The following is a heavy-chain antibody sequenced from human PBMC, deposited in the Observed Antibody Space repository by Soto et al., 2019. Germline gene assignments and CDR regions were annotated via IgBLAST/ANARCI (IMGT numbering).Heavy chain of an antibody. CDR2: IYYSGST. J-gene: IGHJ4*02. V-gene: IGHV4-31*03. Sequence: TLSHTCPVSGGSISSGGYCWSWIRQHPGKGLEWIGYIYYSGSTYYNPSLKSRVTISVDTSKNQFSLKLSSVTAADTAVYYCARELEDTAMADYWGQGTLVTVSS. CDR1: GGSISSGGYC. D-gene: IGHD5-18*01. CDR3: ARELEDTAMADY.